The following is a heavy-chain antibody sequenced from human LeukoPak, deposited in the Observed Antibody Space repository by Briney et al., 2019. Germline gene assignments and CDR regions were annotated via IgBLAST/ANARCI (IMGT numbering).Heavy chain of an antibody. J-gene: IGHJ4*02. D-gene: IGHD3-22*01. Sequence: GGSLRLSCVVSGFTFSNYWMSWVRQAPGKGLEWVSGINWNGGSTGYADSVKGRFTISRDNAKNSLYLQMNSLRAEDTALYYCARVLTYYYDSSGYYPVAGYDYWGQGTLVTVSS. CDR2: INWNGGST. V-gene: IGHV3-20*04. CDR3: ARVLTYYYDSSGYYPVAGYDY. CDR1: GFTFSNYW.